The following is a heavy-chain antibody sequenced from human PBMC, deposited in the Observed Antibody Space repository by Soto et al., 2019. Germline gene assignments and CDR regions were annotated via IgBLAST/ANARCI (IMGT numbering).Heavy chain of an antibody. D-gene: IGHD1-1*01. Sequence: QVQLQQWGAGLLKPSETLSLTCAVYGGFVSSGSYYWSWIRQPPGKGLEWIGEMSHSGGTHFNPSPKGRVNISVDTSKNQFSLKMTSVTAADTALYYCARVERGTATTVVDAFDIWGPGTMVTVSS. CDR1: GGFVSSGSYY. J-gene: IGHJ3*02. CDR3: ARVERGTATTVVDAFDI. CDR2: MSHSGGT. V-gene: IGHV4-34*01.